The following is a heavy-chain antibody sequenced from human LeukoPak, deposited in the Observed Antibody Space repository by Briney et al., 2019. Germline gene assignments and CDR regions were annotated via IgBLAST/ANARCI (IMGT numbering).Heavy chain of an antibody. D-gene: IGHD2-21*02. CDR2: IKQDGSDK. CDR1: RFTFSSYY. V-gene: IGHV3-7*01. Sequence: PGGSLRLSCAASRFTFSSYYMTWVRQAPGKGLEWVANIKQDGSDKFYMDSVKGRFTISRDNAKNSLYLQMNSLRADDTAVYYCAREGDQCYYDYYMDVWGKGTTVTVSS. J-gene: IGHJ6*03. CDR3: AREGDQCYYDYYMDV.